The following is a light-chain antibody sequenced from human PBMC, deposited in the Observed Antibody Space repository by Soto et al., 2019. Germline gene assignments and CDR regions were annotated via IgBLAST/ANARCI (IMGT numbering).Light chain of an antibody. V-gene: IGKV3-15*01. CDR3: QQYNNWPIP. CDR1: QSVSSN. CDR2: GAS. J-gene: IGKJ1*01. Sequence: EIVMTQSPATLSVSPGERATLSCRASQSVSSNLAWYQQKPGQAPRLLIYGASTRATGIPARFSGSVSGTEFTLTISSLQSEDFAVYYCQQYNNWPIPFGQWTKVEIK.